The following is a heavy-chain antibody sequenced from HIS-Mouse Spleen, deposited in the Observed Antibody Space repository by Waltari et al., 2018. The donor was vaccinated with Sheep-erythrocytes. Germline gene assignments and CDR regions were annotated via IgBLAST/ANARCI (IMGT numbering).Heavy chain of an antibody. Sequence: QVQLVQSGAEVKKPGASVKVSCKASGYTFTSYDINWVRQATGQGLEGMGWMNPNSGNTSDAQKFQGRVTMTRNTSISTAYMELSSLRSEDTAVYYCARGIAAAGTDWFDPWGQGTLVTVSS. CDR1: GYTFTSYD. J-gene: IGHJ5*02. CDR2: MNPNSGNT. D-gene: IGHD6-13*01. V-gene: IGHV1-8*01. CDR3: ARGIAAAGTDWFDP.